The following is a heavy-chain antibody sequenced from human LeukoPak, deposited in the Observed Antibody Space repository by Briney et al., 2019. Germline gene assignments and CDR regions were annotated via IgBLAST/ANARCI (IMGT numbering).Heavy chain of an antibody. D-gene: IGHD6-19*01. Sequence: GGSLRLSCAASGFTFSRYGMHWVRQAPGKGLEWVAIISYDGNNKSYADSVKGRFTISRDNAKNSLYLQMNSLRAEDTAVYYCARENSGIAVAGTFRAFDIWGQGTMVTVSS. V-gene: IGHV3-30*03. CDR3: ARENSGIAVAGTFRAFDI. J-gene: IGHJ3*02. CDR1: GFTFSRYG. CDR2: ISYDGNNK.